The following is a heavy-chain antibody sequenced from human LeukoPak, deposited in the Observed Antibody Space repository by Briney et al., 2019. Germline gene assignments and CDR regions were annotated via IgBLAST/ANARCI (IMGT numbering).Heavy chain of an antibody. CDR2: ISWNSGSI. Sequence: GGSLRLSCAASGFTFDDYAMHWVRQAPGKGLEWVSGISWNSGSIGCADSVKGRFTISRDNAKNSLYLQMNSLRAEDMALYYCARSSGWARDAFDIWGQGTMVTVSS. D-gene: IGHD6-19*01. V-gene: IGHV3-9*03. CDR3: ARSSGWARDAFDI. J-gene: IGHJ3*02. CDR1: GFTFDDYA.